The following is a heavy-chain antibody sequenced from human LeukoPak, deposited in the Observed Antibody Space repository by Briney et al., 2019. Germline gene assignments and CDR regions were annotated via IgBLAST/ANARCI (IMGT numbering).Heavy chain of an antibody. V-gene: IGHV4-59*08. J-gene: IGHJ4*02. CDR2: IYSSGST. D-gene: IGHD6-19*01. CDR1: GGSISSYY. Sequence: SETLFLTCTVSGGSISSYYWSWIRQPPGKGLEWIGYIYSSGSTNYNPSLESRVTISVDTSKNQFSLKLSSVTAADTAVYYCARRGYSTGWYYFDYWGQGTLVTVSS. CDR3: ARRGYSTGWYYFDY.